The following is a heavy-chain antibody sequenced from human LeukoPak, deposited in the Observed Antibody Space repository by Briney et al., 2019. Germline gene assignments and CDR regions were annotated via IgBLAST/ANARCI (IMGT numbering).Heavy chain of an antibody. V-gene: IGHV4-4*07. CDR3: ARASVPAAMQYYYYGMDV. CDR1: GGSISSYY. J-gene: IGHJ6*02. CDR2: IYTSGST. Sequence: SETLSLTCTVSGGSISSYYWGWIRQPAGKGLEWIGRIYTSGSTNYNPSLKSRVTMSVDTSKNQFSLKLSSVTAADTAVYYCARASVPAAMQYYYYGMDVWGQGTTVTVSS. D-gene: IGHD2-2*01.